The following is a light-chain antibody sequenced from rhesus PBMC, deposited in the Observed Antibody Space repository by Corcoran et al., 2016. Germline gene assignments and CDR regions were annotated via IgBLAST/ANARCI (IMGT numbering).Light chain of an antibody. CDR2: DAS. V-gene: IGKV3-42*02. CDR3: QQYNNWNS. CDR1: QSVGSN. J-gene: IGKJ2*01. Sequence: ETVVTQSPATLSLSPGERATLSCRASQSVGSNLAWYQQKPGQAPKLLIYDASSRATGIPDSFSGSGSGTEFTLTISSLEPEDVGVYYCQQYNNWNSFGQGTKVEIK.